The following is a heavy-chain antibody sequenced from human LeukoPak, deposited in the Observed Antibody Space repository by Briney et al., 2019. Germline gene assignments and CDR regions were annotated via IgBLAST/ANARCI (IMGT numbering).Heavy chain of an antibody. CDR2: INHSGST. J-gene: IGHJ5*02. D-gene: IGHD1-7*01. CDR1: GGSFSGYY. Sequence: SETLSLTCAVYGGSFSGYYWSWIRQPPGKGLEWIGEINHSGSTNYNPSLKSRVTISVDTSKNQFSLKLSSVTAVDTAVYYCARGRYNWKYVWFDPWGQGTLVTVSS. V-gene: IGHV4-34*01. CDR3: ARGRYNWKYVWFDP.